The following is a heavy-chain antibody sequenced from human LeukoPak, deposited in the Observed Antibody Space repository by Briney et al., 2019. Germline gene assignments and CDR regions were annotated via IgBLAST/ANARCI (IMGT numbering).Heavy chain of an antibody. V-gene: IGHV4-34*01. Sequence: SETLSLTCAVYGGSFSGYYWSWIRQPPGKGLEWIGEINHSGSTNYNPSLKSRVTISVDTSKNQFSLKLSFVTAADTAVYYCARDSGTTGEVKFDPWGQGTLVTVSS. D-gene: IGHD3-10*01. CDR1: GGSFSGYY. CDR2: INHSGST. J-gene: IGHJ5*02. CDR3: ARDSGTTGEVKFDP.